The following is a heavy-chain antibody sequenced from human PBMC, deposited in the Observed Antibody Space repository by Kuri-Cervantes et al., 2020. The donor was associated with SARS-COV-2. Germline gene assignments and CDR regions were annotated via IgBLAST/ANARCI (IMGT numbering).Heavy chain of an antibody. CDR2: IHYSGST. J-gene: IGHJ3*02. V-gene: IGHV4-30-4*08. CDR3: ARVVSRTIFGVVKPDAFDI. Sequence: SCAVSGYSISSGDYYWSWIRQPPGKGLEWIGYIHYSGSTYYNPSLKSRVTISVDTSKNQFSLKLSSVTAADTAVYYCARVVSRTIFGVVKPDAFDIWGQGTMVTVSS. CDR1: GYSISSGDYY. D-gene: IGHD3-3*01.